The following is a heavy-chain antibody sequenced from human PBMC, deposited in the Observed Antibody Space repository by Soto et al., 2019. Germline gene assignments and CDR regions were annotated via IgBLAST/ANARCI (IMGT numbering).Heavy chain of an antibody. CDR1: GVFISSSAYY. V-gene: IGHV4-30-4*08. Sequence: SETLSLTCTVSGVFISSSAYYWSWIRHHPGKGLEWIGNIYYNGSTYYNPSLKSRVTISVDTSKNQFSLKLSSVTAADTAVYYCASTHSYDSSGYSYYLDYWGQGTLVTVSS. J-gene: IGHJ4*02. D-gene: IGHD3-22*01. CDR3: ASTHSYDSSGYSYYLDY. CDR2: IYYNGST.